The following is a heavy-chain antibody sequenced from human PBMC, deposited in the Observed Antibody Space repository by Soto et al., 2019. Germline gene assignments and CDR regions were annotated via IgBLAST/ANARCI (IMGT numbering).Heavy chain of an antibody. Sequence: PSETLSLTCTVSGGSISSYYWSWIRQPPGKGLEWIGYIYYSGSTNYNPSLKSRVTISVDTSKNQFSLKLSSVTAADTAVYYCAREEVFYGSGSSYFDYWGQGTLVTVSS. V-gene: IGHV4-59*01. D-gene: IGHD3-10*01. J-gene: IGHJ4*02. CDR1: GGSISSYY. CDR2: IYYSGST. CDR3: AREEVFYGSGSSYFDY.